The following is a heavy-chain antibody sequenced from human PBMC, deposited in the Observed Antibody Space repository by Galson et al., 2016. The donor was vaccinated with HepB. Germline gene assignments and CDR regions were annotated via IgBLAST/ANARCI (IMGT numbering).Heavy chain of an antibody. CDR1: GGSISSNDW. J-gene: IGHJ4*02. D-gene: IGHD6-19*01. CDR3: ARVEGSGWYIDY. Sequence: ETLSLTCAVSGGSISSNDWWSWVRQPPGKGLEWIGEIYHSGSTNHNPSLKSRVTISVDRSKNQFSLKLISVTAADTAVYYCARVEGSGWYIDYWGQGTLVTVSS. V-gene: IGHV4-4*02. CDR2: IYHSGST.